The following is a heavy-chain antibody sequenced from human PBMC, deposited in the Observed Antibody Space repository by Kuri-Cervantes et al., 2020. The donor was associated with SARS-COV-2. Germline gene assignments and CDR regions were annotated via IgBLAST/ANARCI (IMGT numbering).Heavy chain of an antibody. CDR2: ISYDGSLT. CDR1: GFNFNNYG. CDR3: ARARGYCTNGVCYLWFDP. V-gene: IGHV3-30*03. Sequence: GGSLRLSCAASGFNFNNYGMNWVRQAPGKGLEWVAAISYDGSLTYYADSVKGRFTISRDNAKNSLYLQMNSLRAEDTAVYYCARARGYCTNGVCYLWFDPWGQGTLVTVSS. D-gene: IGHD2-8*01. J-gene: IGHJ5*02.